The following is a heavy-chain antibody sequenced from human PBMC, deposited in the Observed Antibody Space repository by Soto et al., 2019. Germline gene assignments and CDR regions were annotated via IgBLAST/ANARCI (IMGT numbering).Heavy chain of an antibody. CDR2: ISYSGRT. CDR1: GGSLSGSSDF. D-gene: IGHD3-10*01. J-gene: IGHJ5*02. CDR3: ARELFGRSVWFDP. Sequence: SETLSLTCTVSGGSLSGSSDFWGWIRQPPGKGLEWLGDISYSGRTYYNPTLKSRVTISVDTSKNQFSLKLSSVTAADTAVYYCARELFGRSVWFDPWGQGTLVTVSS. V-gene: IGHV4-39*07.